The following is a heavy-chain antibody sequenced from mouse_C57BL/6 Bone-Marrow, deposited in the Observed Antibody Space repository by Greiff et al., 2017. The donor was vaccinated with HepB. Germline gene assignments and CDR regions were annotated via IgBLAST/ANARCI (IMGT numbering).Heavy chain of an antibody. CDR1: GYTFTSYG. CDR3: ASYADDGYFDV. Sequence: QVQLQQSGAELARPGASVKLSCKASGYTFTSYGISWVKQRTGQGLEWIGEIYPRSGNTYYNEKFKGKATLTADKSSSTAYMELRSLTSEDSAVYFCASYADDGYFDVWGTGTTVTVSS. V-gene: IGHV1-81*01. J-gene: IGHJ1*03. D-gene: IGHD2-2*01. CDR2: IYPRSGNT.